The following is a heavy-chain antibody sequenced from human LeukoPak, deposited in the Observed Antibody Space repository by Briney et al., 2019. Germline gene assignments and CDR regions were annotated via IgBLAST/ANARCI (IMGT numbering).Heavy chain of an antibody. CDR3: ARGARGSGTASDY. CDR1: GFTFRNYG. CDR2: INSDGSST. V-gene: IGHV3-74*01. D-gene: IGHD3-10*01. J-gene: IGHJ4*02. Sequence: GGSLRLSCEVSGFTFRNYGMHWVRQAPGKGLVWVSRINSDGSSTNYADSVKGRFTISRDNAKNTLHLQMNSLRAEDTAVYYCARGARGSGTASDYWGQGTLVTVSS.